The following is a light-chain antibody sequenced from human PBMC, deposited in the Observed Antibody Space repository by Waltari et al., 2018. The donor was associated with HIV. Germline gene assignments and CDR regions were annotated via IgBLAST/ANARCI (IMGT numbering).Light chain of an antibody. Sequence: DIQMTQSPYTLSASVGDRVTITCRASQNIGSYVNWYRERPGTAPTLLIYAPSNLQIGVPSRFSGSGYGTDFTLTIDSLESEDFVTYFCQQSYATPRTFGQGTKV. J-gene: IGKJ1*01. CDR1: QNIGSY. CDR3: QQSYATPRT. CDR2: APS. V-gene: IGKV1-39*01.